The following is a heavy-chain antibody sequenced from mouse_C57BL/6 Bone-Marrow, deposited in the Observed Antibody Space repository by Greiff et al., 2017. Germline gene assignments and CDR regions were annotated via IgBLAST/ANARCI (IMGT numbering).Heavy chain of an antibody. V-gene: IGHV5-6*01. CDR1: GFTFSSYG. CDR2: ISSGGSYT. CDR3: ARRDYYSNFYARDY. D-gene: IGHD2-5*01. Sequence: EVQLVESGGDLVKPGGSLKLSCAASGFTFSSYGMSWVRQTPDKRLEWVATISSGGSYTYYPDSVKGRFTISRDNAKNTLYLQMSSLKSEDTAMYYCARRDYYSNFYARDYWGQGTSVTVSS. J-gene: IGHJ4*01.